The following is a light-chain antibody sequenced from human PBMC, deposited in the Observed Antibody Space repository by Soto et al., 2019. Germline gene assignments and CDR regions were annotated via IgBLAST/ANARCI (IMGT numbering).Light chain of an antibody. J-gene: IGLJ1*01. Sequence: QSVLTQPASVSGSPGQSITISCTGTSSDVGSYNLVSWYQQHPGKAPKLMIYEVSKRPSGVSNRFSGSKSGNTASLTISVLQAEDEADYYCCSYAGSSTWVFGTGTKVTVL. CDR3: CSYAGSSTWV. CDR2: EVS. V-gene: IGLV2-23*02. CDR1: SSDVGSYNL.